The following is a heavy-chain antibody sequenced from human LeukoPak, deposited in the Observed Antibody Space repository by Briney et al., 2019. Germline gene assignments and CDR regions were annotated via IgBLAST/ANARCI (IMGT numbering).Heavy chain of an antibody. V-gene: IGHV1-69*13. CDR3: ARGQLRYFDWFAYDY. J-gene: IGHJ4*02. CDR2: IIPIFGTA. D-gene: IGHD3-9*01. CDR1: GYTFTSYG. Sequence: ASVKVSCKASGYTFTSYGISWVRQAPGQGLEWMGGIIPIFGTANYAQKFQGRVTITADESTSTAYMELSSLRSEDTAVYYCARGQLRYFDWFAYDYWGQGTLVTVSS.